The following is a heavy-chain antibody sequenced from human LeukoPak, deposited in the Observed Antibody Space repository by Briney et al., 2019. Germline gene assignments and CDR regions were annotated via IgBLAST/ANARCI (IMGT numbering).Heavy chain of an antibody. CDR3: ASLRGYSGYDFGYLAGGH. D-gene: IGHD5-12*01. J-gene: IGHJ4*02. CDR2: IYYSGST. CDR1: GGSISSSSYY. Sequence: PSETLSLTCTVSGGSISSSSYYWGWIRQPPGKGLEWIGSIYYSGSTYYNPSLKSRVTISVDTSKNQFSLKLGSVTAADTAVYYCASLRGYSGYDFGYLAGGHWGQGTLVTVSS. V-gene: IGHV4-39*01.